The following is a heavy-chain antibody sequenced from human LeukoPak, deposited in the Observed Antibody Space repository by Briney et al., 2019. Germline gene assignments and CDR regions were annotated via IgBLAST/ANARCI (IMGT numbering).Heavy chain of an antibody. V-gene: IGHV3-23*01. J-gene: IGHJ4*02. CDR3: AKRVVVAATTYLFDY. CDR1: GFTFSSYA. CDR2: ISAGGGST. D-gene: IGHD2-15*01. Sequence: GGSLRLSCAASGFTFSSYAMSWVRQAPGKGLEWVSVISAGGGSTYYADSVKGRFTISRDSSKNTLYLQMNSLRAEDTAVYYCAKRVVVAATTYLFDYWGQGTLVTVSS.